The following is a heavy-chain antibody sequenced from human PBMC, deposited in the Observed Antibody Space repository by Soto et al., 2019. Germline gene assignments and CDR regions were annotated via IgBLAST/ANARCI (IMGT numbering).Heavy chain of an antibody. CDR2: IYYSGST. Sequence: QVQLQESGPGLVKPSETLSLTCTVSGGSISSYYWSWIRQPPGKGLEWIGYIYYSGSTNYNPSLKSRVTISVDTSKNQVSLKLSSVTAADTAVYYCARDPSSRYYYDSSGYYYHYYYGMDVWGQGTTVTVSS. V-gene: IGHV4-59*01. J-gene: IGHJ6*02. D-gene: IGHD3-22*01. CDR3: ARDPSSRYYYDSSGYYYHYYYGMDV. CDR1: GGSISSYY.